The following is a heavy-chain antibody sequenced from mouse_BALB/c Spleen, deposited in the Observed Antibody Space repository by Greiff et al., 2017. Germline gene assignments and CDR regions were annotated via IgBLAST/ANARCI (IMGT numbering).Heavy chain of an antibody. V-gene: IGHV14-4*02. CDR1: GFNIKDYY. CDR2: IDPENGDT. Sequence: EVQLQQSGAELVRSGASVKLSCTASGFNIKDYYMHWVKQRPEQGLEWIGWIDPENGDTEYAPKFQGKATMTADTSSNTAYLQLSSLTSEDTAVYYCNASPYAMDYWGQGTSVTVSS. J-gene: IGHJ4*01. CDR3: NASPYAMDY.